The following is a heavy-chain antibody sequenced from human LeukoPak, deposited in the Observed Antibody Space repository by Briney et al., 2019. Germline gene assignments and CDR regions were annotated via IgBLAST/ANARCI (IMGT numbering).Heavy chain of an antibody. CDR1: GFTFSGDY. CDR2: ISSVGSST. D-gene: IGHD3-10*01. J-gene: IGHJ4*02. V-gene: IGHV3-11*01. CDR3: ARARGAGPGAHFDY. Sequence: GGSLRLSCAASGFTFSGDYMSWIRQAPGEGLEWVSYISSVGSSTAYADSVKGRFTISRDNAKNSLFRQMNSLRAEDTAVYYCARARGAGPGAHFDYWGQGTPVIVSS.